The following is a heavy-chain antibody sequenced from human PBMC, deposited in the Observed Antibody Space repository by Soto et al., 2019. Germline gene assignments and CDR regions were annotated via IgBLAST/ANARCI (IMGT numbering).Heavy chain of an antibody. D-gene: IGHD6-19*01. CDR2: ISAYNGNT. J-gene: IGHJ3*02. CDR1: GYTFTSYG. V-gene: IGHV1-18*01. Sequence: ASVKVSCKASGYTFTSYGISRVRQAPGQGREWRGWISAYNGNTNYAQKLQGRVTMTTDTSTSTAYMELRSLRSDDTAVYYCARETNGDLAVEEAFDIWGQGTMVTVSS. CDR3: ARETNGDLAVEEAFDI.